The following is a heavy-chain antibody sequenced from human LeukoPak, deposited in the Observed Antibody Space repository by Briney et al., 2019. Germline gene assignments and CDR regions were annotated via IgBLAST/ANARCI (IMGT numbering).Heavy chain of an antibody. CDR2: IISAFGPA. Sequence: SVKVSCTASGGTFSNHVMTWVRQAPGQGLEWMGGIISAFGPANYAQKFQGRVTITADESINTAYMELSSLRSEDTAVYYCARGVVPAAITSWFDPWGQGTLVTVSS. D-gene: IGHD2-2*01. CDR1: GGTFSNHV. CDR3: ARGVVPAAITSWFDP. V-gene: IGHV1-69*13. J-gene: IGHJ5*02.